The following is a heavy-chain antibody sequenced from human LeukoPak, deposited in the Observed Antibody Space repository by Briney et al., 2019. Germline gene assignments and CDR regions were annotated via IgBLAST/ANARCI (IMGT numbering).Heavy chain of an antibody. Sequence: SGTLSLTCAVSGGSISSSNWWSWVRQPPGKGLEWIGEIYHSGNTNYNPSLKSRVTISVDKSKNQFSLKLSSVTAADTAVYYCASLIRYDILTGYSDFDYWGQGTLVTVSS. CDR3: ASLIRYDILTGYSDFDY. D-gene: IGHD3-9*01. J-gene: IGHJ4*02. V-gene: IGHV4-4*02. CDR1: GGSISSSNW. CDR2: IYHSGNT.